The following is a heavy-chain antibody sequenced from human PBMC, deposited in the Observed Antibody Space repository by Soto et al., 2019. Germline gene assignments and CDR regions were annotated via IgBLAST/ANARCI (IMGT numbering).Heavy chain of an antibody. CDR3: ARQSCSSTSCYGYDYYGMDV. CDR1: GGSISSGGYS. D-gene: IGHD2-2*01. V-gene: IGHV4-30-2*02. CDR2: IYHSGST. Sequence: SETLSLTCAVSGGSISSGGYSWSWIRQPPGKGLEWIGYIYHSGSTNYNPSLKSRVTISVDTSKNQFSLKLSSVTAADTAVYYCARQSCSSTSCYGYDYYGMDVWGQGTTVTVSS. J-gene: IGHJ6*02.